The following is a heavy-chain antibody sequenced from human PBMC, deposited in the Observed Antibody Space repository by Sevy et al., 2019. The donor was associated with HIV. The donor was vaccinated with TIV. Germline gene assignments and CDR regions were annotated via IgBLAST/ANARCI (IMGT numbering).Heavy chain of an antibody. J-gene: IGHJ4*02. V-gene: IGHV3-7*01. D-gene: IGHD5-12*01. CDR2: IKQDGSEK. CDR1: GFTFSSYW. Sequence: GSLRLSCAASGFTFSSYWMNWVRQAPGKGLEWVANIKQDGSEKYYVDSVKGRFTISRDNAKNSLYLQMNSLRAEDTAVYYCAREVEMATTYFDYWGQGTLVTVSS. CDR3: AREVEMATTYFDY.